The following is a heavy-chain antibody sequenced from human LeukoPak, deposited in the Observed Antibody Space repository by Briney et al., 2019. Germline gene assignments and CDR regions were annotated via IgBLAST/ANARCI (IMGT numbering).Heavy chain of an antibody. Sequence: GGSLRLSCAASGFTVSSNYMSWVRQAPGKGLEWVSVIYSGGSTYYADSVKGRFTISRDNSKNTLYLQMNSLRAEDTAVYYCAKISIEWELLPPYYYYYMDVWGKGTTVTVSS. CDR3: AKISIEWELLPPYYYYYMDV. CDR1: GFTVSSNY. D-gene: IGHD1-26*01. V-gene: IGHV3-53*05. J-gene: IGHJ6*03. CDR2: IYSGGST.